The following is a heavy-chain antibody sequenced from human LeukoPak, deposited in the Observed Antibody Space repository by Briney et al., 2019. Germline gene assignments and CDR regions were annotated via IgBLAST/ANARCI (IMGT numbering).Heavy chain of an antibody. Sequence: GGSLRLSCAASGFTFSSYAMSWVRQAPGKGLEWVSAISGSGGSTYYADSVKGRFTISRDNSKNTLYLQMNSLRAEDTAVYYCARSLGGHTDPCGMDVWGQGTTVTVSS. J-gene: IGHJ6*02. CDR2: ISGSGGST. CDR3: ARSLGGHTDPCGMDV. CDR1: GFTFSSYA. D-gene: IGHD3-16*01. V-gene: IGHV3-23*01.